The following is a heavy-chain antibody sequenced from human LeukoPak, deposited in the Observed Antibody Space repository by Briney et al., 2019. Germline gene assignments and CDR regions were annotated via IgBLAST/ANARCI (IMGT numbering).Heavy chain of an antibody. D-gene: IGHD3-3*01. V-gene: IGHV3-23*01. CDR1: GFTFSSYA. Sequence: GGSLRLSCAASGFTFSSYAMSWVRQAPGKGLEWVSAISGSGGRTYYADSVKGRFTISRDNSKNTLYLQMNSLRAEDTAVYYCAKDGLDFWSGYYYYFDYWGQGTLVTVSS. CDR3: AKDGLDFWSGYYYYFDY. CDR2: ISGSGGRT. J-gene: IGHJ4*02.